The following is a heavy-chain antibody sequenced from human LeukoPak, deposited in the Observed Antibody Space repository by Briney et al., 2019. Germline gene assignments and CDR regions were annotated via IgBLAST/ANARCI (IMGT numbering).Heavy chain of an antibody. CDR3: AKHARITMIVVVITGGYYFDY. J-gene: IGHJ4*02. D-gene: IGHD3-22*01. V-gene: IGHV3-23*01. CDR1: GFTFSSYA. CDR2: ISGSGGST. Sequence: GGSLRLSCAASGFTFSSYAMSWVRQAPGKGLEWVSAISGSGGSTYYADSVKGRFTISRDNSKNTLYLQMNSLRAEDTAVYYCAKHARITMIVVVITGGYYFDYWGQGTLVTVSS.